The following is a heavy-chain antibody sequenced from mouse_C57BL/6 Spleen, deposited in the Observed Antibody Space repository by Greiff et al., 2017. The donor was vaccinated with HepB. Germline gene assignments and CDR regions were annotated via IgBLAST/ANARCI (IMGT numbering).Heavy chain of an antibody. CDR2: ISDGGSYT. J-gene: IGHJ4*01. CDR3: ARDHYDYGAMDY. V-gene: IGHV5-4*01. D-gene: IGHD2-4*01. Sequence: EVKVEESGGGLVKPGGSLKLSCAASGFTFSSYAMSWVRQTPEKRLEWVATISDGGSYTYYPDNVKGRFTISRDNAKNNLYLQMSHLKSEDTAMYYCARDHYDYGAMDYWGQGTSVTVSS. CDR1: GFTFSSYA.